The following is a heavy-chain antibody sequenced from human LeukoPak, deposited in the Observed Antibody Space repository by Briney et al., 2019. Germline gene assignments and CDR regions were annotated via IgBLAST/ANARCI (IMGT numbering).Heavy chain of an antibody. CDR3: ARGTLRGYCSGGSCYFLGWFDP. J-gene: IGHJ5*02. CDR2: INHSGST. D-gene: IGHD2-15*01. Sequence: SETLSLTCTVSGGSISSYYWSWIRQPPGKGLEWIGEINHSGSTNYNPSLKSRITISVDTSKNQFSLKLSSVTAADTAVYYCARGTLRGYCSGGSCYFLGWFDPWGQGTLVTVSS. CDR1: GGSISSYY. V-gene: IGHV4-34*01.